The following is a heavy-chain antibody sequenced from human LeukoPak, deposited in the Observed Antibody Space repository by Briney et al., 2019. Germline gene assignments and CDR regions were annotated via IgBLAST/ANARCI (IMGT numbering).Heavy chain of an antibody. Sequence: SETLSLTCAVYGGSFSGYYWSWIRQPPGKGLEWIGEINHSGSTNYNPSLKSRVTISVDTSKNQFSLKLSSVTAADTAVYYCAMEKWLRPIDYWGQGTLVTVFS. D-gene: IGHD5-12*01. CDR1: GGSFSGYY. J-gene: IGHJ4*02. CDR3: AMEKWLRPIDY. V-gene: IGHV4-34*01. CDR2: INHSGST.